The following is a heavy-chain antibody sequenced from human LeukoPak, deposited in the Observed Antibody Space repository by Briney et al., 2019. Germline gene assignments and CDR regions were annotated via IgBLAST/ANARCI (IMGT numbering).Heavy chain of an antibody. D-gene: IGHD3-16*01. CDR1: GFSVSNYY. V-gene: IGHV3-66*03. CDR2: IRDSGAT. J-gene: IGHJ5*01. CDR3: ARDRAVTQVWVEFDS. Sequence: GGSLRLSCAGSGFSVSNYYMNWVRQAPGKGLEWVSLIRDSGATFYADSVKGRFTISRDNSKNTKYLQMNRLRVEDTAVYFCARDRAVTQVWVEFDSWGQGTQVTVSS.